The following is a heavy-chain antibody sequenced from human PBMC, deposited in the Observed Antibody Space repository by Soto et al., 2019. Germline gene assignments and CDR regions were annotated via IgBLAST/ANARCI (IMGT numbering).Heavy chain of an antibody. D-gene: IGHD5-12*01. CDR1: GFTFGDYA. V-gene: IGHV3-49*03. J-gene: IGHJ4*02. CDR2: IRSKAYGGTT. Sequence: GGSLRLSCTASGFTFGDYAMSWFRQAPGKGLEWVGFIRSKAYGGTTEYAASVKGRFTISRDDSKSIAYLQMNSLKTEDTAVYYCTRVRRDGYKSTKSYYFDYWGQGTLVTVSS. CDR3: TRVRRDGYKSTKSYYFDY.